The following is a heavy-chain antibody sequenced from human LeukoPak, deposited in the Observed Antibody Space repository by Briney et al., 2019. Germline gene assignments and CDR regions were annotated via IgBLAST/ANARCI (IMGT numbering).Heavy chain of an antibody. CDR1: GFNFGDYA. V-gene: IGHV3-49*04. CDR3: TRARGGYTSGIDY. D-gene: IGHD6-19*01. Sequence: SLRISRIGSGFNFGDYAMTWGPQAPGKGLEGVGFIRIKAVVSTTEPVASVKGRFSISRDDSKTIAYLQMNSLKAEDTAIYYCTRARGGYTSGIDYWGQGTLVTDSS. CDR2: IRIKAVVSTT. J-gene: IGHJ4*02.